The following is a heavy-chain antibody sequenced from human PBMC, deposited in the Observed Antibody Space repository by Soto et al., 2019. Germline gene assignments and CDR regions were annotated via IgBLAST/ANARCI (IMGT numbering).Heavy chain of an antibody. J-gene: IGHJ6*02. CDR3: AKDPPSERMQPDYGMDV. D-gene: IGHD6-13*01. Sequence: GGSLRLSCAASGFTFSDYYMSWIRQAPGKGLEWISYISDSGNTIYSADSVKGRFTISRDNAKNSLYLQMNSLRVEDTAVYYCAKDPPSERMQPDYGMDVWGQGTTVTVSS. CDR2: ISDSGNTI. CDR1: GFTFSDYY. V-gene: IGHV3-11*01.